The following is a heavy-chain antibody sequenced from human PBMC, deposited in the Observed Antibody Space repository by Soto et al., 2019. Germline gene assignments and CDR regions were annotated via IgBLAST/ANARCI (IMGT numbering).Heavy chain of an antibody. CDR3: ARDSFLYSSPDSMIFDY. Sequence: RASVKVSCNASAYTFTGYYMHWARQAPGQGLEWMGWINPNSGGTNYAQKIQGWVTMTRETSISTAYMELSRLRSEDTAGYYCARDSFLYSSPDSMIFDYWGQGTLVTGSS. D-gene: IGHD6-19*01. CDR2: INPNSGGT. J-gene: IGHJ4*02. CDR1: AYTFTGYY. V-gene: IGHV1-2*04.